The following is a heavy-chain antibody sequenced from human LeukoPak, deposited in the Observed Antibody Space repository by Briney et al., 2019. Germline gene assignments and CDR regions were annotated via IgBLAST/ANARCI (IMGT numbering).Heavy chain of an antibody. CDR2: IYTSGST. J-gene: IGHJ4*02. CDR3: ARGGYSSDY. Sequence: SQTLSLTCTVSGGSISSGSYYWSWIRQPAGKGLEWIGRIYTSGSTNYNPSLKSRVTMSVDTSKNQFSLKLRSMTAADTAVYYCARGGYSSDYWGQGTLVTVSS. CDR1: GGSISSGSYY. D-gene: IGHD5-12*01. V-gene: IGHV4-61*02.